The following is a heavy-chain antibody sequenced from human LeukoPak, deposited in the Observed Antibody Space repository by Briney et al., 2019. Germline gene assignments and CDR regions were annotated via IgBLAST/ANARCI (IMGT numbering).Heavy chain of an antibody. D-gene: IGHD2-21*01. V-gene: IGHV5-51*01. CDR3: ASLRPYSDAIDI. CDR2: IYPGDSDT. J-gene: IGHJ3*02. Sequence: GGSLKISCQGSGFTFTSYWIAWVRQMPGEGLEWMGIIYPGDSDTRYSPSFQGQATMSDDKSISTAILQGSSLKASDSAMYYYASLRPYSDAIDIWGQGTMVTVSS. CDR1: GFTFTSYW.